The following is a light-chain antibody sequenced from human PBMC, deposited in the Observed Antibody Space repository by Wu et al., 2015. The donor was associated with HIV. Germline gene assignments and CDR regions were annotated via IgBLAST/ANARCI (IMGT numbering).Light chain of an antibody. CDR3: QQYNFWPWS. CDR1: QDIHNK. J-gene: IGKJ2*03. Sequence: EIVVTQSPATLSVPPGERATLSCRASQDIHNKLAWYQQKPGQAPRLLIYDASTRATDIPARFSGSGSGTEFSLTISSLQSEDCAVYYCQQYNFWPWSFGQGTKLEI. CDR2: DAS. V-gene: IGKV3-15*01.